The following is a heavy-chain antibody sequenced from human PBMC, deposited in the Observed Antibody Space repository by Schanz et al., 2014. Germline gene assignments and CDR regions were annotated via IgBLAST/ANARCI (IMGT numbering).Heavy chain of an antibody. D-gene: IGHD2-15*01. V-gene: IGHV3-30-3*01. CDR3: ARDRGYCGGGSGLTFDY. Sequence: QVQLVESGGGVVQPGRSLRLSCAASGFTFSSYAMHWVRQAPGKGLEWVAVISYDGSNKYYADSVKGRFTISRDNSKNTLYLQMNALRAEDTAVYYCARDRGYCGGGSGLTFDYWGQGTLVTVAS. CDR1: GFTFSSYA. J-gene: IGHJ4*02. CDR2: ISYDGSNK.